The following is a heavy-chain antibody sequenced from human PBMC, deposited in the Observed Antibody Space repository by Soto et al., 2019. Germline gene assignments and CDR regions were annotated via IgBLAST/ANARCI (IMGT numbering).Heavy chain of an antibody. D-gene: IGHD1-26*01. J-gene: IGHJ4*02. CDR2: ISTTGGNT. Sequence: GGSLRLSCAASGFAFYSSAMSWVRQAPGKGLEWVSAISTTGGNTLYADSVKGRFTISRDNSKNTLYLQMNSLRAEDTAIYYCAKPSGGSYPESRVFDSWGQGTRVTVSS. CDR1: GFAFYSSA. CDR3: AKPSGGSYPESRVFDS. V-gene: IGHV3-23*01.